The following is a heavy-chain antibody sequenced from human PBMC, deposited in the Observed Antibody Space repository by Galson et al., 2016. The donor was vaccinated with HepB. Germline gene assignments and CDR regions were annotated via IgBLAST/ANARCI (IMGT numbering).Heavy chain of an antibody. V-gene: IGHV3-53*05. CDR2: IYSGGRT. D-gene: IGHD3-9*01. J-gene: IGHJ4*02. Sequence: SLRLSCAASGFAVSSNYMNWVRQAPGKGLEWVSIIYSGGRTYYADFVKGRFTLSRDNSKNTLYLQMNSLRAEDTAVYYCAKGRSGICDWCFDYWGQGTLVTVSS. CDR1: GFAVSSNY. CDR3: AKGRSGICDWCFDY.